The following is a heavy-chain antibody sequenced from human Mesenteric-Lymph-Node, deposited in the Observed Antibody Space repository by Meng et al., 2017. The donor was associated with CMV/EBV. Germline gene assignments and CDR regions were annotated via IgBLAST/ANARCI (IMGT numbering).Heavy chain of an antibody. CDR1: VDSIATCHW. CDR2: IHQSGSI. V-gene: IGHV4-4*02. Sequence: VAVDSIATCHWWSWIRQSPGKGLEWIGEIHQSGSINYNPSLKSRVTIVVDQSKNQFSLKLSSVTAADTAMYYCARDGANSWNWFDPWGQGTLVTVSS. J-gene: IGHJ5*02. CDR3: ARDGANSWNWFDP. D-gene: IGHD3-16*01.